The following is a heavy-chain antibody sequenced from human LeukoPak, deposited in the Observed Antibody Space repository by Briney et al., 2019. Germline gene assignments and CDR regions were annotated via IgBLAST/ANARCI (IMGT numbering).Heavy chain of an antibody. D-gene: IGHD3-9*01. CDR2: INHSGST. Sequence: SETLSLTCAVYGGSFSGSYWSWLRQPPGKGLEWIGEINHSGSTNYNPSLKSRVTISVDTSKNQFSLKLSSVTAADTAVYYCARLPLKIYYDILTGRPNRTGFDYWGQGTLVTVSS. V-gene: IGHV4-34*01. CDR3: ARLPLKIYYDILTGRPNRTGFDY. J-gene: IGHJ4*02. CDR1: GGSFSGSY.